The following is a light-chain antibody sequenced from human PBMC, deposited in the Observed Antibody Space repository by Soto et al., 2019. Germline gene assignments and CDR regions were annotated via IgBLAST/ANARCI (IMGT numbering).Light chain of an antibody. Sequence: EIVVTQSPATLSVSPGERATLSCRASQSVGNNFAWYQQKPGQAPRLLIFATSTRATGVPARFSGSGSGTEFTLTISSLQSEDFAVYYCQQYVDWPLTFGGGAKVEI. J-gene: IGKJ4*01. CDR3: QQYVDWPLT. CDR2: ATS. V-gene: IGKV3-15*01. CDR1: QSVGNN.